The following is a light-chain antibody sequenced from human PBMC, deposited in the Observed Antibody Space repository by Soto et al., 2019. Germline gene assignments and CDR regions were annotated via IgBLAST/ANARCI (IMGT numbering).Light chain of an antibody. J-gene: IGKJ1*01. CDR1: QSVSSN. CDR3: QQYNNWPET. V-gene: IGKV3-15*01. Sequence: IVMTQSPATLSVSPGERATLSCRASQSVSSNLAWYQQKPGQAPRLLIYDSSTMDTGIPSRFSGSGSGTEFTLTISSLQSEDFAIYYCQQYNNWPETFGQGTKVEIK. CDR2: DSS.